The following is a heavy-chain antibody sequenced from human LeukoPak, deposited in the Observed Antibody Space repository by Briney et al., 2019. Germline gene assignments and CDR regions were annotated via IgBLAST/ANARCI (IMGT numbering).Heavy chain of an antibody. J-gene: IGHJ4*02. CDR3: ATAAAGRPGIYFDY. D-gene: IGHD6-13*01. CDR2: FDPEDGET. Sequence: GASVKVSCKVSGYTLTELSMHWVRQAPGKGLEWMGGFDPEDGETIYAQKFQGRVTITEDTSTDTAYMELSSLRSEDTAVYYCATAAAGRPGIYFDYWGQGTLVTVSS. CDR1: GYTLTELS. V-gene: IGHV1-24*01.